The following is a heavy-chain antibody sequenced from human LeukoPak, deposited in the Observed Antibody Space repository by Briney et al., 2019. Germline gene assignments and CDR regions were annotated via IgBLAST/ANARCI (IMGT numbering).Heavy chain of an antibody. CDR3: ARGRWADKFDP. CDR1: GYTFTLYY. D-gene: IGHD3-16*01. J-gene: IGHJ5*02. CDR2: VNPINGDT. Sequence: GASVKVSCKASGYTFTLYYIHWVRQAPGQGLEWMGSVNPINGDTNYAPKFQGRVTLTTDTSINTAYMEVNRLTYDDAAVYYCARGRWADKFDPWGQGTLVTVPS. V-gene: IGHV1-2*02.